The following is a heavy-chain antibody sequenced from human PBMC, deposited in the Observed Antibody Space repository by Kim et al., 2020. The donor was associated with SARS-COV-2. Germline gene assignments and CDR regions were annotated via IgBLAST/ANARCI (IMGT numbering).Heavy chain of an antibody. J-gene: IGHJ4*02. CDR1: GGSISSYY. Sequence: SETLSLTCTVSGGSISSYYWSWIRQPPGKGLEWIGYIYYTGITNYNPSLRSRVTISVDTSKTYFSLKLSSVTAADTAMYYCASIDVYGEYYFASWGQGNLVPVPS. D-gene: IGHD4-17*01. CDR2: IYYTGIT. V-gene: IGHV4-59*01. CDR3: ASIDVYGEYYFAS.